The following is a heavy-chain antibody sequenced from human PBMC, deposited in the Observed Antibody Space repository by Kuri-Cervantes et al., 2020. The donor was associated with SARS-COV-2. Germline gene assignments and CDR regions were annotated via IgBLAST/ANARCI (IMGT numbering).Heavy chain of an antibody. J-gene: IGHJ3*02. CDR2: IYTSGST. V-gene: IGHV4-61*02. D-gene: IGHD3-22*01. CDR3: ARELGITMSWDAFDI. Sequence: LRLSCTVSGGSISSGSYYWSWIRQPAGKGLEWIGRIYTSGSTNYNPSLKSRVTMSVDTSKNQFSLKLSSVTAADTAVYYCARELGITMSWDAFDIWGQGTMVTVSS. CDR1: GGSISSGSYY.